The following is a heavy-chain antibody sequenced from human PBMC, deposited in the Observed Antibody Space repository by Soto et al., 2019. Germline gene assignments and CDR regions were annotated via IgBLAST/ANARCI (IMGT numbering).Heavy chain of an antibody. CDR2: IWYDGSNK. CDR3: ARDPRIAADPYGMDV. V-gene: IGHV3-33*01. D-gene: IGHD6-13*01. J-gene: IGHJ6*02. Sequence: PGGSLRLSCAASGFTFSSYGMHWVRQAPGKGLEWVAVIWYDGSNKYYADSVKGRFTISRDNSKNTLYLQMNSLRAEDTAVYYCARDPRIAADPYGMDVWGQGTTVTVSS. CDR1: GFTFSSYG.